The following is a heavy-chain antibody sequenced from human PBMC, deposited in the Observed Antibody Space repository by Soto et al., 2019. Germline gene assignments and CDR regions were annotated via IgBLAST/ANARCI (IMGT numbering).Heavy chain of an antibody. CDR2: INHSGST. CDR1: GGSFSGYY. Sequence: SETLSLTCAVYGGSFSGYYWSWIRQPPWKGLEWIGEINHSGSTNYNPSLKSRVTISVDTSKNQFSLKLSSVTAADTAVYYCARVLGYYYDRTGAFDIWGQGTMVTVSS. J-gene: IGHJ3*02. CDR3: ARVLGYYYDRTGAFDI. D-gene: IGHD3-22*01. V-gene: IGHV4-34*01.